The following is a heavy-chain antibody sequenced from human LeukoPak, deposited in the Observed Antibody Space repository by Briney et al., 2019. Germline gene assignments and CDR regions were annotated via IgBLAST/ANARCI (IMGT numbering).Heavy chain of an antibody. CDR2: ISPDGKST. D-gene: IGHD6-19*01. V-gene: IGHV3-74*01. CDR3: ATSSTSGPYYFDY. Sequence: GGSLRLSCAASGFTFSDYWMSWVRQAPGKGLVWVSRISPDGKSTNYAGSVKGRFTISRDNAKNTLYLQMNSLTDEDAAVYYCATSSTSGPYYFDYWGQGTLVTVSS. CDR1: GFTFSDYW. J-gene: IGHJ4*02.